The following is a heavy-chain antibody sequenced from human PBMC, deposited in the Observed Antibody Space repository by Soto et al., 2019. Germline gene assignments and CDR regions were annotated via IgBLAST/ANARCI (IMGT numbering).Heavy chain of an antibody. J-gene: IGHJ4*02. V-gene: IGHV3-48*01. CDR1: GFTFSSYS. CDR2: ISSSSSTI. D-gene: IGHD2-15*01. CDR3: ARGGGCSGGSCNFDY. Sequence: GGSLRLSCAASGFTFSSYSMNWVRQAPGKGLEWVSYISSSSSTIYYADSVKGRFTISRDNAKNSLYLQMNSLRAEDTAVYYWARGGGCSGGSCNFDYWGQGTLVTVSS.